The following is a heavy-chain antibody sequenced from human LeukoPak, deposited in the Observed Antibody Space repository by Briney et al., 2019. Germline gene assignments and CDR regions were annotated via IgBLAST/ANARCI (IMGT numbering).Heavy chain of an antibody. CDR2: IKQDGSEK. V-gene: IGHV3-7*03. CDR1: GFTFSNYW. J-gene: IGHJ4*02. CDR3: ARALSG. Sequence: PGGSLRLSCAASGFTFSNYWMHWVRQAPGKGLEWVANIKQDGSEKYYVGSVKGRFSISRDNTKNSVYLQMNSLRAEDTAVCYCARALSGWGQGTLVTVSS. D-gene: IGHD3-3*01.